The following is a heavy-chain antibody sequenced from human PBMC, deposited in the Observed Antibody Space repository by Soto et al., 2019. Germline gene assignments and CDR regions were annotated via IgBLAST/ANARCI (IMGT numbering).Heavy chain of an antibody. J-gene: IGHJ5*02. V-gene: IGHV1-18*01. CDR3: AREVLDVVVVAATHWFDP. CDR1: GYTFTSYG. Sequence: GGLVKVSRKASGYTFTSYGFSWVRQAPGQGLEWMGWISAYNGNTNYAQKLQGRVTMTTDTSTSTAYMELRSLRSDDTAVYYCAREVLDVVVVAATHWFDPWGQGTLVTVSS. CDR2: ISAYNGNT. D-gene: IGHD2-15*01.